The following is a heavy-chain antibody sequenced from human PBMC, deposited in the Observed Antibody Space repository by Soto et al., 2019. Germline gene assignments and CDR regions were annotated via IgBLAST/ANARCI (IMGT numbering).Heavy chain of an antibody. V-gene: IGHV3-23*01. CDR2: ITGNGDTT. CDR3: ALDRPNCFGSGGGYYQSGCDH. J-gene: IGHJ5*02. D-gene: IGHD3-10*01. CDR1: GFTFRDYA. Sequence: EVQLLESGGGLAQPGGSLRLSCAASGFTFRDYAMSWIRQAPGRGLEWVSSITGNGDTTYYPDSAKGRFTISRDNTKNTLFLKRNCMRVEDTAVYYCALDRPNCFGSGGGYYQSGCDHWGQGILVTVSS.